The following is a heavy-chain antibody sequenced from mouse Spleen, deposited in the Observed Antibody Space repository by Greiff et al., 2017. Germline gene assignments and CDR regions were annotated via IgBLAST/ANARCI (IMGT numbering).Heavy chain of an antibody. CDR2: IDPENGDT. J-gene: IGHJ2*01. V-gene: IGHV14-4*02. CDR3: NEGNFHYFDY. D-gene: IGHD2-1*01. Sequence: VQLQQSGAELVRSGASVKLSCTASGFNIKDYYMHWVKQRPEQGLEWIGWIDPENGDTEYAPKFQGKATMTADTSSNTAYLQLSSLTSEDTAVYYCNEGNFHYFDYWGQGTTLTVSS. CDR1: GFNIKDYY.